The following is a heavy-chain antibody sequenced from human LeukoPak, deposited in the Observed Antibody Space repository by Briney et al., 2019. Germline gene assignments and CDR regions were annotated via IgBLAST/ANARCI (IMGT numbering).Heavy chain of an antibody. CDR1: GYTFTCYG. CDR3: ARVGHRYYDFWSGYRQYYFDY. CDR2: ISAYNGNT. Sequence: ASVKVSCKASGYTFTCYGISWVRQAPGQGLEWMGWISAYNGNTNYAQKLQGRVTMTTDTSTSTAYMELRSLRSDDTAVYYCARVGHRYYDFWSGYRQYYFDYWGQGTLVTVSS. V-gene: IGHV1-18*01. J-gene: IGHJ4*02. D-gene: IGHD3-3*01.